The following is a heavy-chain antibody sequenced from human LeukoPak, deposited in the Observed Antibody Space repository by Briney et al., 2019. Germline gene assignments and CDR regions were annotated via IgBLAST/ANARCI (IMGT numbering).Heavy chain of an antibody. V-gene: IGHV4-4*07. Sequence: PSETLSLTCTVSGGSISSYHWSWLRQPAGKGLEWIGRIYTSGSTNYNPSLKSRVTMSVDTSKNQFSLKLSSVTAADTAVYYCARALRNYEVLDYYYYYMDVWGKGTTVTVSS. CDR2: IYTSGST. J-gene: IGHJ6*03. CDR1: GGSISSYH. D-gene: IGHD4-11*01. CDR3: ARALRNYEVLDYYYYYMDV.